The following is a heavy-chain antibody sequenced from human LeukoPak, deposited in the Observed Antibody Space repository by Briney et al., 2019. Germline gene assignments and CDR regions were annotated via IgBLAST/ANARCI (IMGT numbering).Heavy chain of an antibody. Sequence: GGSLRLSCTASGFTFSSSLMTWVRQAPGKGLEWVSAIGASGGDTYFADSVRGRFTISRDNSKNTLSLQMNSPRAEDTALHYCVKTTWPPLTGYFHNWGRGTLVTVSS. V-gene: IGHV3-23*01. CDR3: VKTTWPPLTGYFHN. D-gene: IGHD1-14*01. J-gene: IGHJ4*02. CDR1: GFTFSSSL. CDR2: IGASGGDT.